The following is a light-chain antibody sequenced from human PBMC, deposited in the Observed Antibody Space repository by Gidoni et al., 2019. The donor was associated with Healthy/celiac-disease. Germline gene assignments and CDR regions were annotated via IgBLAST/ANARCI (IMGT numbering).Light chain of an antibody. Sequence: IVMTQSPAPLSVSPGERATLTCRTSQSVSSNLAWYQQKPGQAPRLLIYGASTRATGIPARFSGSGSGTEFTLTISNLQSEDYAVYYCQHWTTFGQGTKLEIK. V-gene: IGKV3-15*01. CDR2: GAS. J-gene: IGKJ2*01. CDR3: QHWTT. CDR1: QSVSSN.